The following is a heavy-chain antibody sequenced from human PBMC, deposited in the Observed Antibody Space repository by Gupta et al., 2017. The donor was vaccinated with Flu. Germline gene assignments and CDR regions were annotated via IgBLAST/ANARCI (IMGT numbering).Heavy chain of an antibody. Sequence: QVQLQESGPGLVKPPEPLSLLRTVSCYSLRGYSWTWIRQPPGWGLEWISFMYVTVSTNYNPSLGSRVTISEDTSNTQLSLALRAVTAADTAVYYCARRFNWNRDSLDLWGQGTRVTVSS. V-gene: IGHV4-59*01. CDR3: ARRFNWNRDSLDL. D-gene: IGHD1-20*01. CDR1: CYSLRGYS. CDR2: MYVTVST. J-gene: IGHJ3*01.